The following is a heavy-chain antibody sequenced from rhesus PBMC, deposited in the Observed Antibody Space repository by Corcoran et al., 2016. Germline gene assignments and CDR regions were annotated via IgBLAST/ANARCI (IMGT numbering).Heavy chain of an antibody. CDR1: GGSISHSYR. CDR2: IYGSSTST. CDR3: ARASTGSYGLDS. Sequence: QVQLQESGPGVVKPSETLSLTCAVSGGSISHSYRWSWIRQPPGKGLEWIGYIYGSSTSTNYNPSLKSRVTISKDTSKNQFSLKLSSVTAADTAVYYCARASTGSYGLDSWGQGVVVTVSS. J-gene: IGHJ6*01. V-gene: IGHV4S10*01. D-gene: IGHD4-29*01.